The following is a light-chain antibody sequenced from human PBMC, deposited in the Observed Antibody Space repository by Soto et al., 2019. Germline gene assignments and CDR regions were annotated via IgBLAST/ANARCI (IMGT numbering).Light chain of an antibody. CDR2: LGS. V-gene: IGKV2-28*01. CDR3: MQDLRNPWT. J-gene: IGKJ1*01. CDR1: QSLLNSNGNNY. Sequence: DIVMTQFPLSLPVTPGEPASISCTSSQSLLNSNGNNYLDWYLQKPGQSPQLLIHLGSKRASGVTDRFSASGSGTSFTLKISRVEAEDVGVYYCMQDLRNPWTFGQGTKVEIK.